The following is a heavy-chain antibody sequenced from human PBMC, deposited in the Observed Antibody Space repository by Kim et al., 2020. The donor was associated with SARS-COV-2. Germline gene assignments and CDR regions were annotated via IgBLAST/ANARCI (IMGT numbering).Heavy chain of an antibody. J-gene: IGHJ6*02. V-gene: IGHV3-53*01. Sequence: GGSLRLSCAASGFTVSSNYMSWVRQAPGKGLEWVSVIYSGGSTYYADSVKGRFTISRDNSKNTLYLQMNSLRAEDTAVYYCRSGSYSYYYGMDVWGQGTTVTVSS. CDR2: IYSGGST. CDR3: RSGSYSYYYGMDV. CDR1: GFTVSSNY. D-gene: IGHD1-26*01.